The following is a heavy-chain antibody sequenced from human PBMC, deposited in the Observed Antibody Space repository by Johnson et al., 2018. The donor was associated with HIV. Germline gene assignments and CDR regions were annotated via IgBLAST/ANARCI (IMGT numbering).Heavy chain of an antibody. CDR1: GFTISSNY. CDR3: ARVIYNFWSGPHAFDI. D-gene: IGHD3-3*01. J-gene: IGHJ3*02. Sequence: VQLVESGGGVVQPGGSLRLSCAASGFTISSNYMSWVRQAPGKGLEWVSVIYSGGSTYYADSVKGRFTISRDNSKNTLYLQMNSLRAEDTAVYYCARVIYNFWSGPHAFDIWGQGTMVTVSS. V-gene: IGHV3-66*01. CDR2: IYSGGST.